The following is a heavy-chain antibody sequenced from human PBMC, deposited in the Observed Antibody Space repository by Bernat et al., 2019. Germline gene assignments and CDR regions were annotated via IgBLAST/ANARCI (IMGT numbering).Heavy chain of an antibody. CDR1: GGSFSGYY. D-gene: IGHD4/OR15-4a*01. Sequence: GGSFSGYYWSWIRHPPGKGLEWIGELNHSGSTNYNPSLESRVSISIDTSKNQFSLKLSSRTAADTAMYFCARMTITTRRHCDSWCQGTLV. J-gene: IGHJ4*02. CDR2: LNHSGST. CDR3: ARMTITTRRHCDS. V-gene: IGHV4-34*01.